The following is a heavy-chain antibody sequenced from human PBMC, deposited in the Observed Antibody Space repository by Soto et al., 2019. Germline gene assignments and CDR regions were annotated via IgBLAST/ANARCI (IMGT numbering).Heavy chain of an antibody. CDR3: ARGTLTSYFDY. CDR2: FYYSGST. CDR1: GGSISSYY. V-gene: IGHV4-59*01. Sequence: QVQLQESGPGLVKPSETLSLTCTVSGGSISSYYWSWIRQPPGKGLEWSGYFYYSGSTNYNPSLKSRVTISVDTSKNQCSLKLSSVTAADTAVYYCARGTLTSYFDYWGQGTLVTVSS. J-gene: IGHJ4*02.